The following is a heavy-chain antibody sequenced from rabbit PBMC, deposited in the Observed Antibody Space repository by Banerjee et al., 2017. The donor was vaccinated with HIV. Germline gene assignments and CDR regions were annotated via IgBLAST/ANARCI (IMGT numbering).Heavy chain of an antibody. V-gene: IGHV1S45*01. J-gene: IGHJ4*01. Sequence: QEHLVESGGGLVKPEGSLTLTCTASGFSFSYKYVMCWVRQAPGKGPEWIACIGAGSSGTTYYASWAKGRFTISKTSSTTVTLQMTSLTAADTASYFCARDLAGVIGWNFNLWGQGTLVTVS. D-gene: IGHD4-1*01. CDR2: IGAGSSGTT. CDR1: GFSFSYKYV. CDR3: ARDLAGVIGWNFNL.